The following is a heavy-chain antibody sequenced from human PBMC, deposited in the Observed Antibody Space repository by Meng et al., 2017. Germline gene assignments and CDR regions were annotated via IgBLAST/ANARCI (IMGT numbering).Heavy chain of an antibody. V-gene: IGHV3-53*01. D-gene: IGHD4-17*01. CDR1: GFSFSSYW. Sequence: GESLKISCAASGFSFSSYWMTWVRQAPGKGLEWVSVIYSGGSTYYADPVKGRFTISRDNSKNTLYLQMNSLRAEDTAVYYCARVKDYGAHFDYWGQGTLVTVSS. CDR2: IYSGGST. J-gene: IGHJ4*02. CDR3: ARVKDYGAHFDY.